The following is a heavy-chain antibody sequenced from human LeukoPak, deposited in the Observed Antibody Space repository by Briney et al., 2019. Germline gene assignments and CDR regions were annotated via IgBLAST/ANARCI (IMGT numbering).Heavy chain of an antibody. J-gene: IGHJ6*03. CDR1: GFTFSNYG. D-gene: IGHD1-26*01. V-gene: IGHV3-30*02. CDR3: AKDGDTMSGIYYYDMDV. Sequence: GGSLRLSCGASGFTFSNYGMLWVRQAPGKGLEWVAFIRYDGNNKLYADSMKGRFTISRDNSKNTLYLHINSLRAEDTAVYYCAKDGDTMSGIYYYDMDVWGKGTTVTIS. CDR2: IRYDGNNK.